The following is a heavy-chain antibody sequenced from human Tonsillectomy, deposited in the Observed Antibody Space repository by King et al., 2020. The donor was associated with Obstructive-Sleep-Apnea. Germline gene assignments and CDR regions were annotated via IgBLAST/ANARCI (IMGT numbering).Heavy chain of an antibody. CDR1: GYSISSRSY. V-gene: IGHV4-38-2*02. Sequence: LQLQESGPGLVKPLETLSLTCTVSGYSISSRSYWGWIRQPPGKGLEWIGSISQSGSTYYNPSLKSRVAISVDTSRNHFSLNLTSVTAADTAVYYCARGVVRGIIVYDYFDYWGQGALVTVSS. D-gene: IGHD3-10*01. CDR2: ISQSGST. CDR3: ARGVVRGIIVYDYFDY. J-gene: IGHJ4*02.